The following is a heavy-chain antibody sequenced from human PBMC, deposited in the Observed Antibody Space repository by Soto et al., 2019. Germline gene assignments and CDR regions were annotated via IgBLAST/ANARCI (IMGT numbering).Heavy chain of an antibody. V-gene: IGHV3-7*01. J-gene: IGHJ4*02. CDR3: ARETPDCSGGSCYRSFFDY. CDR2: IKQDGSEK. CDR1: GFTFSSYW. Sequence: EVQLVESGGGSVQPGGSLRLSCAASGFTFSSYWMSWVRQAPGKGLEWVANIKQDGSEKYYVDSVKGRFTISRDNAKNSLYLQMNSLRAEDTAVYYCARETPDCSGGSCYRSFFDYWGQGTLVTVSS. D-gene: IGHD2-15*01.